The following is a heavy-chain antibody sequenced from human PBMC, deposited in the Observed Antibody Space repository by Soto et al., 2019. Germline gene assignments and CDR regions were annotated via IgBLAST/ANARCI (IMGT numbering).Heavy chain of an antibody. CDR3: ARNLLGGYCSGVSCPIVX. J-gene: IGHJ4*02. CDR1: GGTFSSYA. Sequence: SVKVSCNAPGGTFSSYAISWVRQAPGQGLEWMGGIIPIFGTANYAQTFQGRVTITADESTSTAYMELSSLRSEDTALYYCARNLLGGYCSGVSCPIVXWGQGTLVPVSX. CDR2: IIPIFGTA. V-gene: IGHV1-69*13. D-gene: IGHD2-15*01.